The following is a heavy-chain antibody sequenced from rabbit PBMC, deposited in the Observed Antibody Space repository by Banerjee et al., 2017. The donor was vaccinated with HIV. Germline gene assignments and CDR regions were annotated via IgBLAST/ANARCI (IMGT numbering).Heavy chain of an antibody. V-gene: IGHV1S45*01. CDR1: GFSFSSNYY. CDR3: ARDPGAFGDLPL. Sequence: QEQLEESGGDLVKPEGSLTLTCTASGFSFSSNYYMCWVRQTPGKGLEWIGCIGTGGGSTWYASWVNGRFTIAKTSSTTVTLQMTSLTAADTATYFCARDPGAFGDLPLWGPGTLVTVS. D-gene: IGHD5-1*01. J-gene: IGHJ4*01. CDR2: IGTGGGST.